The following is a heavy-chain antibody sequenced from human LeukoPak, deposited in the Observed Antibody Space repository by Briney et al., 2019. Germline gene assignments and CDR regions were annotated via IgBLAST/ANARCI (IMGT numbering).Heavy chain of an antibody. CDR1: AFSFSSYS. CDR2: MKLDGSEE. D-gene: IGHD2-15*01. CDR3: ARWARYCSSGSCYSWFDP. V-gene: IGHV3-7*01. J-gene: IGHJ5*02. Sequence: PGGSLRLSCAASAFSFSSYSMNWVRHPPGRGLEWVANMKLDGSEEYYVDSVKGRFTISSDNAKNSLYLQMNSLRVDDTAVYYCARWARYCSSGSCYSWFDPWGQGTLVTVSS.